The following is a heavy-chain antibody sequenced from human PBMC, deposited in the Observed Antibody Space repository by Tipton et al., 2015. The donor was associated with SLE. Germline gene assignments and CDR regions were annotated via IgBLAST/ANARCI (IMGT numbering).Heavy chain of an antibody. CDR3: AIAVAGRYYFDY. CDR1: GFTFSSYA. D-gene: IGHD6-19*01. Sequence: SLRLSCAASGFTFSSYAMHWVRQAPGKGLEWVAVISYDGSNKYYADSVKGRFTISRDNSKNTLYLQMNSLRAEDTAVYYCAIAVAGRYYFDYWGQGTLVTVSS. V-gene: IGHV3-30*04. J-gene: IGHJ4*02. CDR2: ISYDGSNK.